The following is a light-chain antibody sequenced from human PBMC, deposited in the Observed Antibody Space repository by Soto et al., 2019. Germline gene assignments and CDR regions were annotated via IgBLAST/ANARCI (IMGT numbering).Light chain of an antibody. V-gene: IGLV2-8*01. CDR1: SSDVGGYNY. CDR3: SSYAGSNILL. CDR2: EVS. J-gene: IGLJ2*01. Sequence: QSALTQPPSASGSPGQSVTISCTGTSSDVGGYNYVSWYQQDPGKAPKVMIYEVSKRPSGVPDRFSGSKSGNTASLTVSGLQAEDEADYYCSSYAGSNILLFGGGTKLTVL.